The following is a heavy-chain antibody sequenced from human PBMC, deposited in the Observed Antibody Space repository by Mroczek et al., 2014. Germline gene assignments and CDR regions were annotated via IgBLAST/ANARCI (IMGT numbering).Heavy chain of an antibody. CDR1: GGSFSGYY. J-gene: IGHJ6*02. CDR2: INHSGST. Sequence: QVQLQQWGAGLLKPSETLSLTCAVYGGSFSGYYWSWIRQPPGKGLEWIGEINHSGSTNYNPSLKSRVTISVDTSKNQFSLKLSSVTAADTAVYYCARGRCSSTSCYRYYGMDVWGQGTTVTVSS. V-gene: IGHV4-34*01. CDR3: ARGRCSSTSCYRYYGMDV. D-gene: IGHD2-2*01.